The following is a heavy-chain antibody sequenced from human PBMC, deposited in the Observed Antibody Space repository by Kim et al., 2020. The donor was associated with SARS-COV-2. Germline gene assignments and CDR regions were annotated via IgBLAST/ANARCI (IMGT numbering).Heavy chain of an antibody. D-gene: IGHD1-26*01. J-gene: IGHJ4*02. V-gene: IGHV1-18*01. CDR3: ARTVTTDIVGASY. Sequence: ARKLQGRVTMTTDTSTSTAYMELRSLRSDDTAVYYCARTVTTDIVGASYWGQGTLVTVSS.